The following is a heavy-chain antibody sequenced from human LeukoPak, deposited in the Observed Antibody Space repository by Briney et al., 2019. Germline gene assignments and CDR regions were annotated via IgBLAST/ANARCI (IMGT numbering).Heavy chain of an antibody. CDR3: AKFGLRLRYYYYYGMDV. CDR1: GFTFSSYG. J-gene: IGHJ6*02. Sequence: PGGSLRLSCAASGFTFSSYGMHWVRQAPGKGLEWVAVISYDGSNKYYADSVKGRFTISRDNSKNTLYLQMNSLRAEDTAVYYCAKFGLRLRYYYYYGMDVWGQGTTVTVSS. D-gene: IGHD5-12*01. V-gene: IGHV3-30*18. CDR2: ISYDGSNK.